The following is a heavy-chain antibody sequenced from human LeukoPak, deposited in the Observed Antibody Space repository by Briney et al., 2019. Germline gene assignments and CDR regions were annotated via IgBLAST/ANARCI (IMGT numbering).Heavy chain of an antibody. J-gene: IGHJ4*02. CDR1: GGSISSYY. CDR2: IYYSGST. CDR3: ARGSYDFWSGYYKY. D-gene: IGHD3-3*01. Sequence: SETLSLTCTVSGGSISSYYWSWIRQPPGKGLEWIGYIYYSGSTNYNPSLKSRVTISVDTSKNQFSLKLSSVTAADTAVYYCARGSYDFWSGYYKYWGQGTLVTVSS. V-gene: IGHV4-59*12.